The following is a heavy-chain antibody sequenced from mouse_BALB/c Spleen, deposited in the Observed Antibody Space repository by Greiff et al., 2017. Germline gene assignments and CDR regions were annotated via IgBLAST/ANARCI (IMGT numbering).Heavy chain of an antibody. D-gene: IGHD2-14*01. Sequence: ELQVVESGGGLVQPGGSLRLSCATSGFTFTDYYMSWVRQPPGKALEWLGFIRNKANGYTTEYSASVKGRFTISRDNSQSILYLQMNTLRAEDSATYYCARDEGYDPAWLAYWGQGTLVTVSA. J-gene: IGHJ3*01. V-gene: IGHV7-3*02. CDR2: IRNKANGYTT. CDR3: ARDEGYDPAWLAY. CDR1: GFTFTDYY.